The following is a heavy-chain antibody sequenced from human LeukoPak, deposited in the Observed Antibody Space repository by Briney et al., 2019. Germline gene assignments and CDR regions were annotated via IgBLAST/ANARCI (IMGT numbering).Heavy chain of an antibody. V-gene: IGHV3-23*01. J-gene: IGHJ4*02. CDR1: GFTFSSYA. D-gene: IGHD3-22*01. CDR3: ARQEARGYSYEGLDY. Sequence: GGSLRLSCAASGFTFSSYAMSWVRQAPGKGLEWVSFIVGSGAGTYYADSVKGRFTIDRDNSKNTVYLQMNSLRPDDTAIYFCARQEARGYSYEGLDYWGQGNLVTVSS. CDR2: IVGSGAGT.